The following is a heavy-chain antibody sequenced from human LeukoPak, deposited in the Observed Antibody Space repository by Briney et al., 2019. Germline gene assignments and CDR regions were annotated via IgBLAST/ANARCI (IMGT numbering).Heavy chain of an antibody. J-gene: IGHJ4*02. D-gene: IGHD3-3*01. CDR3: ASSWYYDFWSGREALY. CDR1: GFTFSSYW. V-gene: IGHV3-74*01. CDR2: INSDGSST. Sequence: GGSLRLSCAASGFTFSSYWMHWVRQAPGKGLVWVSRINSDGSSTSYADSVKGRFTISRDNAKNTLYLQMNSLRAEDTAVYYCASSWYYDFWSGREALYWGPGTLVTVSS.